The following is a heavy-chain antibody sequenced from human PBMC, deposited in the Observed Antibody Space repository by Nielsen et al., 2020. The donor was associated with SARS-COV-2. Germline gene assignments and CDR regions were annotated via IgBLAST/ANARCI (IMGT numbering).Heavy chain of an antibody. CDR2: ISSTGGST. V-gene: IGHV3-64*01. CDR3: VRGRGMGV. J-gene: IGHJ6*02. Sequence: WIRQPPGKGLEYVSAISSTGGSTYYANSVKGRFTISRDNAKNSLYLQMNTLGAEDTAVYYCVRGRGMGVWGQGTTVTVSS.